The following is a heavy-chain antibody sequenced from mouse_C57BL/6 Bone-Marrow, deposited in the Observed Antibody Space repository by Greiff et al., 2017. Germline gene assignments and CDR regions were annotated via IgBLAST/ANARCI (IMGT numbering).Heavy chain of an antibody. Sequence: QVQLQQPGAELVKPGASVKMSCKASGYTFTSYWITWVKQRPGQGLAWIGDIYPTSGRTNYNEKFKSKAILTVDTSSNTAYMQLSSLTSEDSAVFYCAGSGPLGRSFDDWGQGTTLTVSS. J-gene: IGHJ2*01. D-gene: IGHD4-1*01. CDR1: GYTFTSYW. CDR3: AGSGPLGRSFDD. CDR2: IYPTSGRT. V-gene: IGHV1-55*01.